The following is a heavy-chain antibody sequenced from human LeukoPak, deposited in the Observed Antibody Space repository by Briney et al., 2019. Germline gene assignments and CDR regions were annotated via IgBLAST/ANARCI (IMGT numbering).Heavy chain of an antibody. CDR3: AKAGSIRFDY. Sequence: AGGSLRVSCAASGFTFSNSAMSWVRQAPGKGLEWVSGISGSGGSTYYADSVKGWITISRDNSKNTLYLQMNSLRAEDTAVYYCAKAGSIRFDYWGQGTLVTVSS. D-gene: IGHD1-26*01. J-gene: IGHJ4*02. CDR2: ISGSGGST. V-gene: IGHV3-23*01. CDR1: GFTFSNSA.